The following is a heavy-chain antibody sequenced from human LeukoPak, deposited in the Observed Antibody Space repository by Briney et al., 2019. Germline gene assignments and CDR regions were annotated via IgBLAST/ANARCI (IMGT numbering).Heavy chain of an antibody. CDR3: ARGNPLDY. J-gene: IGHJ4*02. CDR1: GGSLSSGSYY. D-gene: IGHD1-14*01. V-gene: IGHV4-61*02. CDR2: IYTSGST. Sequence: TLSLTCTVSGGSLSSGSYYWHWIRQPAGMGLEWIGRIYTSGSTNYNPSLKSRVTISLDASKKLFSLKLTSVTAADSADYYCARGNPLDYRGQGTLVTVPS.